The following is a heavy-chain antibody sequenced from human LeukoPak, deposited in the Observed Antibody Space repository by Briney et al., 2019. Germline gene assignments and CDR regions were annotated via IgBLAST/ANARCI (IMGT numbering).Heavy chain of an antibody. CDR2: ISGSGGST. D-gene: IGHD3-10*01. Sequence: GGSLRLSCAASGFTFSSYAMSWVRQAPGEGLEWVSAISGSGGSTYYADSVKGRFTISRDNSKNTLYLQMNSLRAEDTAVYYCAKDRERYGSGPANWFDPWGQGTLVTVSS. CDR1: GFTFSSYA. V-gene: IGHV3-23*01. J-gene: IGHJ5*02. CDR3: AKDRERYGSGPANWFDP.